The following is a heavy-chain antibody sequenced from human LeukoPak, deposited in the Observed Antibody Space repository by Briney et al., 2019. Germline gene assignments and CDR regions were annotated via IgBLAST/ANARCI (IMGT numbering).Heavy chain of an antibody. V-gene: IGHV3-23*01. CDR3: AKDYDMGGFDY. CDR2: ISGNGGST. D-gene: IGHD3-9*01. CDR1: GFTFTNYA. J-gene: IGHJ4*02. Sequence: GGSLRLSCAASGFTFTNYAMSWVRQAPGKGLEWVSAISGNGGSTYYADSVKGRFTISRDNSKNTLYLQMNSLRAEDTAVYYCAKDYDMGGFDYWGQGTLVTVSS.